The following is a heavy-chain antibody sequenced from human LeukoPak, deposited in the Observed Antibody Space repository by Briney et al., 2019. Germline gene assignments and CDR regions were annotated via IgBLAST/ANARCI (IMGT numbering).Heavy chain of an antibody. D-gene: IGHD3-3*01. CDR1: GYTFTGYY. V-gene: IGHV1-2*02. Sequence: ASVKVSCKASGYTFTGYYMHWVRQAPGQGLEWMGWINPNSGGTNYAQKFQGRVTMTRDTSISTAYMELSRLRSDDTAVYYCASANYDFWSGYYSPLDYWGQGTLVTVSS. CDR3: ASANYDFWSGYYSPLDY. CDR2: INPNSGGT. J-gene: IGHJ4*02.